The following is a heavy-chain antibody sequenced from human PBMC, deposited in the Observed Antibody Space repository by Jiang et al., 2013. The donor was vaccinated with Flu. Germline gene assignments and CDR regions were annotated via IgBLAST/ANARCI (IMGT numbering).Heavy chain of an antibody. J-gene: IGHJ4*02. V-gene: IGHV5-10-1*01. CDR2: IDPRSSYT. D-gene: IGHD6-19*01. Sequence: GAEVKKPGESLRISCKASGYIFTDYWITWVRQMPGKGLEWMGRIDPRSSYTTYSPSFHGHVIISADQSITTAFLQWSSLKASDTAMYYCVRHAFGYSGWHYFDSWGQGTLVTVSS. CDR1: GYIFTDYW. CDR3: VRHAFGYSGWHYFDS.